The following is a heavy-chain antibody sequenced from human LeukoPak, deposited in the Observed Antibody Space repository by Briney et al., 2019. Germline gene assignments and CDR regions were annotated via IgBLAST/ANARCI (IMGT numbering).Heavy chain of an antibody. J-gene: IGHJ3*02. D-gene: IGHD1-26*01. CDR1: GFTVSINY. CDR2: IYSGGST. V-gene: IGHV3-53*01. Sequence: GGSLRLSCAASGFTVSINYMSWVRQAPGKGLEWVSVIYSGGSTYYTDSVKGRFTISRDNSKNTLYLQMNSLRAEDTAVYYCTTDGQPIVGATSGAFDIWGQGTMVTVSS. CDR3: TTDGQPIVGATSGAFDI.